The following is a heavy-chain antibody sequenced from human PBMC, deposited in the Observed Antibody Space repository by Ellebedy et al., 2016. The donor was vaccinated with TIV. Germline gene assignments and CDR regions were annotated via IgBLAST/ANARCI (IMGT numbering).Heavy chain of an antibody. CDR3: ARDRCRVGCWPHSFDI. CDR1: GFTFDDYG. V-gene: IGHV3-20*01. J-gene: IGHJ3*02. CDR2: LNWNGGRT. Sequence: GESLKISXAASGFTFDDYGVSCVRQAPGKGLEWVSGLNWNGGRTAYADSVKGRFTISRDNAKNSLYLEMNSLRTEDTALYHCARDRCRVGCWPHSFDIWGQGTMVTVSS. D-gene: IGHD1-26*01.